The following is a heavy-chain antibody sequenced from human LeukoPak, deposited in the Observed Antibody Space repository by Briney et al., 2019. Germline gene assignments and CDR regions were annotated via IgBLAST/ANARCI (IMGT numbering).Heavy chain of an antibody. D-gene: IGHD1-1*01. CDR3: ARRPAASSNWDS. CDR2: ILPGDSNT. J-gene: IGHJ4*02. V-gene: IGHV5-51*01. Sequence: GESLKISCKGSEYRFTNYWIGWVRQMPGKGLEWMGIILPGDSNTRYSPSFQGQVTISADKSISTAYLQWSSLKASDTAMYYCARRPAASSNWDSWGQGTLVTVSS. CDR1: EYRFTNYW.